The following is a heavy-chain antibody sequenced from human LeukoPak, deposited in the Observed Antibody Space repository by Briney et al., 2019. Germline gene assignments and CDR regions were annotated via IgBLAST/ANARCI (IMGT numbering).Heavy chain of an antibody. Sequence: SETLSLTCTVSGGSISSYYWSWIRQPAGKGLEWIGRIYTSVSTNYNPSLKSRVTMSVDTSKNQFSLKLSSVTAADTAVYYCARAVPDLRFGEKYYYYYMDVWGKGTTVTISS. CDR1: GGSISSYY. J-gene: IGHJ6*03. CDR2: IYTSVST. CDR3: ARAVPDLRFGEKYYYYYMDV. D-gene: IGHD3-16*01. V-gene: IGHV4-4*07.